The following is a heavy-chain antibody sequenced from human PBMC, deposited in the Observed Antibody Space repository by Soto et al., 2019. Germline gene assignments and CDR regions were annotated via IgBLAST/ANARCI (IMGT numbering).Heavy chain of an antibody. D-gene: IGHD5-18*01. J-gene: IGHJ4*02. CDR3: ARSGYSYGPNPLLY. CDR2: IYYSGST. V-gene: IGHV4-59*08. Sequence: PSETLSLTCTVSGGSISSYYWSWIRQPPGKGLEWIGYIYYSGSTNYNPSLKSRVTISVDTSKNQFSLTLSSVTAADTAVYYCARSGYSYGPNPLLYWGQGTLVTVS. CDR1: GGSISSYY.